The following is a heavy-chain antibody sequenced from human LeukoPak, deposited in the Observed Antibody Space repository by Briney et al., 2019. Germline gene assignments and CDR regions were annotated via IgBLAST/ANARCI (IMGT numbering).Heavy chain of an antibody. CDR2: INPSTGGT. V-gene: IGHV1-2*02. Sequence: GPVKVSCKASGYTFTDYYMHWVRQAPGQGLEWMGWINPSTGGTDYAQKFQGRVTMTRDTSINTADMEVSRLRSDDTAVYYCARGWRDYGDYVYYFDYWGQGTLVTVSS. J-gene: IGHJ4*02. CDR3: ARGWRDYGDYVYYFDY. CDR1: GYTFTDYY. D-gene: IGHD4-17*01.